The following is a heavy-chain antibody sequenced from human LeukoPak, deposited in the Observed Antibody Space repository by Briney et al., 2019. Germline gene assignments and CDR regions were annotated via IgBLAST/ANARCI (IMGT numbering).Heavy chain of an antibody. V-gene: IGHV4-34*01. CDR2: INHSGST. CDR1: GGSFSGYY. CDR3: ARLSESDAFDI. Sequence: KPSETLSLTCAVYGGSFSGYYWSWIRQPPGKGLEWIGEINHSGSTNYNPSLKSRVTISVDTSKNQFSLKLSSVTAADTAVYYCARLSESDAFDIWGQGTMVTVSS. J-gene: IGHJ3*02.